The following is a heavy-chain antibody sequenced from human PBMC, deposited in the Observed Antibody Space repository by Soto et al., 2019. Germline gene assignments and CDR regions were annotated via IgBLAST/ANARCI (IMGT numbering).Heavy chain of an antibody. J-gene: IGHJ4*02. CDR2: ISSNGGST. CDR3: ARGPGYYFDY. Sequence: ESGGGLVQPGGSLRLSCAASGFTFNSYAMHWVRQAPGKGLEYVSAISSNGGSTYYANSVKGRFTISRDNSKNTLYLQMGSLRAEDMAVYYCARGPGYYFDYWGQGTLVTVSS. V-gene: IGHV3-64*01. CDR1: GFTFNSYA.